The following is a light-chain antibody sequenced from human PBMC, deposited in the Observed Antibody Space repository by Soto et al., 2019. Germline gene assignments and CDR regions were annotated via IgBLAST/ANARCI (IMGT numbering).Light chain of an antibody. J-gene: IGKJ1*01. CDR3: QQHSHWPPWT. Sequence: EVVLTQSPATLSLSPGERATLSCRASENVRTFVDWYQQKPGQAPRLLIYGASNRATGIPARFSGSGSGTDFTLTISNLEPGDFAVYYCQQHSHWPPWTFGQGTRVEIQ. CDR2: GAS. V-gene: IGKV3-11*01. CDR1: ENVRTF.